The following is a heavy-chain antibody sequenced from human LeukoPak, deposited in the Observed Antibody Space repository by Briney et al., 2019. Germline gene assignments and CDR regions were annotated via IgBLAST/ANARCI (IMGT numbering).Heavy chain of an antibody. CDR1: GGSISSYYW. Sequence: TLSLTCTVSGGSISSYYWSWIRQPPGKALEWLALIYWDDDKRYSPSLKSRLTITKDTSKNQVVLTMTNMDPVDTATYYCAHRRDSSGLLFDYWGQGTLVTVSS. J-gene: IGHJ4*02. D-gene: IGHD6-19*01. CDR2: IYWDDDK. V-gene: IGHV2-5*08. CDR3: AHRRDSSGLLFDY.